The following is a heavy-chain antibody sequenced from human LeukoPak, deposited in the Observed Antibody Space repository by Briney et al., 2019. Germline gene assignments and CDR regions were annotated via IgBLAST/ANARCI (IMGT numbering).Heavy chain of an antibody. D-gene: IGHD3-22*01. CDR3: ARESNYHDSLGYNWFDP. V-gene: IGHV4-39*07. CDR1: TGSISSSSYY. CDR2: IYYSGST. Sequence: SETLSLTCTVSTGSISSSSYYWGRIREPPGKGLEWIGSIYYSGSTYYNPSLKSRVTISLDTSKNQFSLKLSSVTAADTAVYYCARESNYHDSLGYNWFDPWGQGTLVTVSS. J-gene: IGHJ5*02.